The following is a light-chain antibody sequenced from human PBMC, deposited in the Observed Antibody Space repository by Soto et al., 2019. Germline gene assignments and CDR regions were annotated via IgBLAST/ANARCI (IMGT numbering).Light chain of an antibody. J-gene: IGLJ1*01. CDR3: SSYTSSSTLYV. CDR1: SSDVGGYNY. CDR2: DVS. V-gene: IGLV2-14*03. Sequence: CVLTRPASVSGAPGQSITISCTGTSSDVGGYNYVSWYQQLPGKAPKLIIYDVSNRPSGVSFRFSASKSANAASLTISGLQAEDEADYYCSSYTSSSTLYVFGTGTKVTVL.